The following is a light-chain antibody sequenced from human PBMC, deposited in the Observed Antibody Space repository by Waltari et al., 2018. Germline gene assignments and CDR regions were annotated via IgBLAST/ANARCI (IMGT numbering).Light chain of an antibody. CDR1: SSDFGGYNY. CDR3: SSYAGSNNWV. V-gene: IGLV2-8*01. CDR2: EVN. Sequence: QSALTQPPSASGSPGQSVTISCTGTSSDFGGYNYVSWYQRHPGKAPKLMIYEVNKRPSVSPDRFSGSKSGTTASLTVSGLQAEDEAEYSCSSYAGSNNWVFGGGTKLTVL. J-gene: IGLJ3*02.